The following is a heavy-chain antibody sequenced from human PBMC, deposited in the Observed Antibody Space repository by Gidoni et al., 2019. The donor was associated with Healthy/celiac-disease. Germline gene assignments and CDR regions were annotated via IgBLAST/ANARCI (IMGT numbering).Heavy chain of an antibody. J-gene: IGHJ4*02. CDR3: AKMGWTGTTWGSDY. D-gene: IGHD1-7*01. CDR1: AFTFSNYA. Sequence: EVQLLESGGGLVQPGGSLRLSCAVSAFTFSNYAMSWVRQAPGKGLEWVSAISGSGGSTYSTDSVQGRFTISRDNSKNTLYLHMNSLRAEDTAVYYCAKMGWTGTTWGSDYWGQGTLVTVSS. CDR2: ISGSGGST. V-gene: IGHV3-23*01.